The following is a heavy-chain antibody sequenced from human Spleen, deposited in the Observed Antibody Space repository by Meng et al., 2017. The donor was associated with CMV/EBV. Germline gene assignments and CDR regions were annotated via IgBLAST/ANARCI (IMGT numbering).Heavy chain of an antibody. V-gene: IGHV1-18*01. J-gene: IGHJ4*02. CDR3: ARDHSSSGVDH. Sequence: ASVKVSCKASGYTFASFGITWVRQAPGQGLEWMGWVSAYNANTNYAQKLQGRVTLTTDTSTSTAYMELRSLRSDDTAVYYCARDHSSSGVDHWGQGTLVTVSS. CDR2: VSAYNANT. D-gene: IGHD6-19*01. CDR1: GYTFASFG.